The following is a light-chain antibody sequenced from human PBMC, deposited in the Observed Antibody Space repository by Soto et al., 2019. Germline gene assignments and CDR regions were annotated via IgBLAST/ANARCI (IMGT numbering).Light chain of an antibody. J-gene: IGLJ2*01. CDR2: DVS. CDR1: SSDVGGYNY. CDR3: CSYAGSYPVV. V-gene: IGLV2-11*01. Sequence: QSALTQPRSVSGSPGQSVTISCTGTSSDVGGYNYVSWYQQHPGKAPKLMIYDVSKRPSGVPDRFSGSKSGNTASLTISGLEAEEEADYYCCSYAGSYPVVFGGGTKVTVL.